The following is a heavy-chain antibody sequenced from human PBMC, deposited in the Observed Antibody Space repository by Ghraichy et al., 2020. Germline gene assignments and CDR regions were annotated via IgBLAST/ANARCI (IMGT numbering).Heavy chain of an antibody. D-gene: IGHD3-22*01. CDR1: GFTFSSYA. CDR2: ISASGEST. CDR3: AKNMIIVVITRGAFDI. V-gene: IGHV3-23*01. Sequence: GESLNISCAASGFTFSSYAMSWVRQAPGKGLEWVSAISASGESTFYADSVKGRFTISRDNSKNTLYLQMKSLRAEDTAVYYCAKNMIIVVITRGAFDIWGQGTMVTVS. J-gene: IGHJ3*02.